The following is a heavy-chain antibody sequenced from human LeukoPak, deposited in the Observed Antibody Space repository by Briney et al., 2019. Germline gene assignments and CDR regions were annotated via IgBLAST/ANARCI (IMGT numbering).Heavy chain of an antibody. CDR3: ARDNSLGFGELSDV. Sequence: SETLSLTCTVSGGSISSGDYYWSWIRQPPGKGLEWIGYIYYSGSTYYNPSLKSRVTISVDTSKNQFSLKLSSVTAADTAVYYCARDNSLGFGELSDVWGQGTRSPSP. CDR2: IYYSGST. CDR1: GGSISSGDYY. V-gene: IGHV4-30-4*01. D-gene: IGHD3-10*01. J-gene: IGHJ6*02.